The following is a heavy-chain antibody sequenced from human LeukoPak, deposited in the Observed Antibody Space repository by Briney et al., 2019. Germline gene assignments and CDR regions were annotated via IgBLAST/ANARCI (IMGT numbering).Heavy chain of an antibody. V-gene: IGHV1-46*01. CDR2: INPSGGCT. J-gene: IGHJ4*02. D-gene: IGHD1-1*01. Sequence: GASVKVSCKASGYTFTSYFMHWVRQAPGQGLEWMGIINPSGGCTSYAQKFRGRVTMTRDTSTSTVYMELSSLRSEDTAVYYCARLGTPPSRYSDYWGQGTLVTVSS. CDR3: ARLGTPPSRYSDY. CDR1: GYTFTSYF.